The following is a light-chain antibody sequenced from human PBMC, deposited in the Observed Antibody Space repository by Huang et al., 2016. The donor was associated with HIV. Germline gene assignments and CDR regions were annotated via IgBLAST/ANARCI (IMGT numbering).Light chain of an antibody. CDR3: QQYNSWPPLT. CDR1: QSVNSN. CDR2: GAS. V-gene: IGKV3-15*01. Sequence: EIVMTQSPATLSVSPGERATLSCRASQSVNSNLAWYQQKPGQAPRLLIHGASTRATGIPARFSGSGSGTEFTLTISSLQSEDFAVYYCQQYNSWPPLTFGGGTKVEIK. J-gene: IGKJ4*01.